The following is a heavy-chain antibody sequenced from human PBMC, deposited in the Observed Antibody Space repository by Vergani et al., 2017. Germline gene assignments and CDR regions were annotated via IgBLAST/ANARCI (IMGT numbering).Heavy chain of an antibody. CDR3: ARVMYRDEASTGYRLEGMDI. V-gene: IGHV4-59*13. J-gene: IGHJ6*02. CDR1: GGSFNTYY. Sequence: QVQLEESGPGLVKPSETLSLTCTVSGGSFNTYYWSWIRQSPGTGLEWIGYIYSTGSTNYNPSLNSRVTMSLDTAKNQFSLKLRSVTAADTAVYFCARVMYRDEASTGYRLEGMDIWGQGTTVTISS. D-gene: IGHD3-9*01. CDR2: IYSTGST.